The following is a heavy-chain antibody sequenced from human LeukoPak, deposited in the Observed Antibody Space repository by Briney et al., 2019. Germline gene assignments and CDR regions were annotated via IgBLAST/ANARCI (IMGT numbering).Heavy chain of an antibody. D-gene: IGHD2-21*01. Sequence: GGSLRLSCAASGFTFSSYWMHWVRQAPGKGLVWVSRISSDGSSTSYADSVKGRFTISRDSAKNTLYLQMNSPRAEDTAVYYCACIGVFDYWGQGTLVTVSS. CDR1: GFTFSSYW. CDR2: ISSDGSST. J-gene: IGHJ4*02. CDR3: ACIGVFDY. V-gene: IGHV3-74*01.